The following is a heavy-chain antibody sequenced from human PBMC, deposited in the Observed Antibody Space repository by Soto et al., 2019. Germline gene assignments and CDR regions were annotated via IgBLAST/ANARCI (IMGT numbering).Heavy chain of an antibody. Sequence: QVQLQESGPGLVKPSQTLSLTCNVSGVSISSGGYYWSWIRQHPAKGLEWIGHIYYSGRTYYNPSLMRHVTLSVDTSKNQYSLKLSSVTAADTAVYYCARGRPDDYGDPDYFDYWGQGALVTVSS. CDR2: IYYSGRT. J-gene: IGHJ4*02. CDR1: GVSISSGGYY. V-gene: IGHV4-31*01. CDR3: ARGRPDDYGDPDYFDY. D-gene: IGHD4-17*01.